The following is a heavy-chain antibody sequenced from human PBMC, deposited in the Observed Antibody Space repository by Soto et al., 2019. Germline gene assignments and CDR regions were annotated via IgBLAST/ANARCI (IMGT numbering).Heavy chain of an antibody. V-gene: IGHV2-70*17. CDR3: ALMGVSGSDYYYYMDV. Sequence: SGPTLVNPTQTLTLTCTFSGLSLRTSGICVSWIRQPPGKALEWLARIDWDGDKFYSTSLKTRLTISKDTSKNQVVLTVFNVDPFDTATYYFALMGVSGSDYYYYMDVWGKGTTVTVSS. D-gene: IGHD3-10*01. J-gene: IGHJ6*03. CDR1: GLSLRTSGIC. CDR2: IDWDGDK.